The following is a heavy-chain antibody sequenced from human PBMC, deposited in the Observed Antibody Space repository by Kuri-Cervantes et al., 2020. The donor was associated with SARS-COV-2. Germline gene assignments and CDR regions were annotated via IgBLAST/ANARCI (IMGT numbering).Heavy chain of an antibody. V-gene: IGHV4-61*01. Sequence: GSLRLSCTVSGGSVSSGSYYWSWIRQPPGKGLEWIGYIYYSGSTNYNPSLKSRVTISVDTSKNQFSLKLSSVTAADTAVYYCARLASSRGTREFDYWGQGTLVTVSS. J-gene: IGHJ4*02. CDR3: ARLASSRGTREFDY. CDR2: IYYSGST. D-gene: IGHD2-8*01. CDR1: GGSVSSGSYY.